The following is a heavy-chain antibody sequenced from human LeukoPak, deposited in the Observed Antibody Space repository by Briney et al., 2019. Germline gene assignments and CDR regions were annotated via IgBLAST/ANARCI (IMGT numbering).Heavy chain of an antibody. CDR2: IYHSGST. D-gene: IGHD3-3*01. Sequence: PSETLSLTCAVSGGSISSSNWWSWVRQPPGKGLEWIGEIYHSGSTNYNPSLKSRVTISVDKSKNQFSLKLSSVTAADTAVYYCARGLGGTGIFGVVIPRYYFDYWGQGTLVTVSS. CDR1: GGSISSSNW. V-gene: IGHV4-4*02. CDR3: ARGLGGTGIFGVVIPRYYFDY. J-gene: IGHJ4*02.